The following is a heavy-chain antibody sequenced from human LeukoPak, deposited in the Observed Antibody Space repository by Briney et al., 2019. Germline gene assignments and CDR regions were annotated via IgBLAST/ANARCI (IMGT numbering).Heavy chain of an antibody. J-gene: IGHJ5*02. CDR2: IIPILGIA. Sequence: ASVKVSCKASGGTFSSYAISWMRQAPGQGLEWMGRIIPILGIANYAQKFQGRVTITADKSTSTAYMELSSLRSEDTAVYYCARESRGGPAATYNWFDPWGQGTLVTVSS. CDR1: GGTFSSYA. CDR3: ARESRGGPAATYNWFDP. V-gene: IGHV1-69*04. D-gene: IGHD2-2*01.